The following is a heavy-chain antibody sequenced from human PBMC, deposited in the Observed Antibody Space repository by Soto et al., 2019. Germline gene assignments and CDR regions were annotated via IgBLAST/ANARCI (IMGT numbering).Heavy chain of an antibody. CDR2: IWYDGSNK. CDR3: ARDLLPGVDLGY. J-gene: IGHJ4*02. D-gene: IGHD3-10*01. CDR1: GFTFSSYG. Sequence: PGGSLRLSCAASGFTFSSYGMHWVRQAPGKGLEWVAVIWYDGSNKYYADSVKGRFTISRDNSKNTLYLQMNSLRAEDTAVYYCARDLLPGVDLGYWGQGTLVTVSS. V-gene: IGHV3-33*01.